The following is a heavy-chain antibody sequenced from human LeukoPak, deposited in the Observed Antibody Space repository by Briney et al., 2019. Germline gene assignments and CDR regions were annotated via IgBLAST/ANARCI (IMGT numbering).Heavy chain of an antibody. V-gene: IGHV1-69*06. D-gene: IGHD5-12*01. CDR2: IIPIFGTA. CDR1: GGTFSSYA. Sequence: SVKVSCKASGGTFSSYAISWVRQAPGQGLEWMGGIIPIFGTANYAQKFQGRVTITADKSTSTAYMELSSLRSEDTTVYYCARGYSGYATQYNWFDPWGQGTLVTVSS. J-gene: IGHJ5*02. CDR3: ARGYSGYATQYNWFDP.